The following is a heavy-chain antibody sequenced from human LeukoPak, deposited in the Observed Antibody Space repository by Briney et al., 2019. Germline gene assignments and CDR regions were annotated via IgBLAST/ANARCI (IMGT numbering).Heavy chain of an antibody. CDR3: ARDRGYGDYYYYYYLDV. J-gene: IGHJ6*03. CDR1: GGTFTSYA. CDR2: IIPIFDTS. D-gene: IGHD4-17*01. V-gene: IGHV1-69*13. Sequence: SVKVSCKASGGTFTSYAITWVRQAPGQGLEWMGGIIPIFDTSNYAQKFQGRVTFTSDDSTSTAYMELSSLRSEDTAVYYCARDRGYGDYYYYYYLDVWGKGTTVTISS.